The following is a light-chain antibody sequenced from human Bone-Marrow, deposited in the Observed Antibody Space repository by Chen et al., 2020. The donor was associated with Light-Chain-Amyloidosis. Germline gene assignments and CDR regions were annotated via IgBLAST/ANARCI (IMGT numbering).Light chain of an antibody. CDR3: QQYNDWPRT. CDR2: GAF. V-gene: IGKV3-15*01. J-gene: IGKJ1*01. Sequence: EIVMTQSPATLSLSPGERATLSCRASHSVSSNLAWYQQKPGQAPRLLIYGAFTRATGIPARFSGGGSGTAFTLTISSLQSEDFAVYYCQQYNDWPRTFGQGIRVEIK. CDR1: HSVSSN.